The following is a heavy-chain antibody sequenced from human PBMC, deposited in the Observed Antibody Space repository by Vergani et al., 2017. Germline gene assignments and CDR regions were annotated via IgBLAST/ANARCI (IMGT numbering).Heavy chain of an antibody. CDR1: GFSFGDYA. J-gene: IGHJ4*02. D-gene: IGHD5-18*01. Sequence: EVQLVESGGGLVPPGRSLRLSCAASGFSFGDYAMTWVRQAPGKGLEWVAFIRNKAYGGTTEYAASVKGRFTISRDDSKRLAYLQLSGLKTEDTAVYFCSRGRGYSFGYSAYWGQGTWSPSPQ. V-gene: IGHV3-49*04. CDR2: IRNKAYGGTT. CDR3: SRGRGYSFGYSAY.